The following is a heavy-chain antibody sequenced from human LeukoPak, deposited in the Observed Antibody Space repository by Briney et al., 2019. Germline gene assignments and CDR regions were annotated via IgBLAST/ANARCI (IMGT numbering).Heavy chain of an antibody. D-gene: IGHD3-10*01. CDR1: GFTFSSYG. CDR3: AKEGVGVNYFDY. V-gene: IGHV3-30*02. Sequence: GGSLRLSCAASGFTFSSYGLHWVRQAPGKGLEWVAFIRYDGSNKYYADSVKGRFTISRDNSKNTLYLQMNSLRAEDTAVYYCAKEGVGVNYFDYWGQGTLVTVSS. J-gene: IGHJ4*02. CDR2: IRYDGSNK.